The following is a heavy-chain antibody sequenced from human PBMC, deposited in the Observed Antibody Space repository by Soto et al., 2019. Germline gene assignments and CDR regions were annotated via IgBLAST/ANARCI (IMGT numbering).Heavy chain of an antibody. Sequence: EVQLLESGGGLVQPGGSLRLSCAASGFTFSSYAMSWVRQAPGKGLEWVSAISGSGGSTYYADSVKGRFTISRDNSKNALYLQMTSLRAEDTAVYYCPAPKYYDSSGYSTYGYWGQGTLVTVSS. D-gene: IGHD3-22*01. CDR2: ISGSGGST. CDR3: PAPKYYDSSGYSTYGY. V-gene: IGHV3-23*01. CDR1: GFTFSSYA. J-gene: IGHJ4*02.